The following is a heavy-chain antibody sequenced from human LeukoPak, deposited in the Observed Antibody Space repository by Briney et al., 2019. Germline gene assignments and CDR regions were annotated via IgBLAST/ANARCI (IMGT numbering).Heavy chain of an antibody. V-gene: IGHV3-30*18. Sequence: PGRSLRLSCAASGFTFSSYGMHWVRQAPGKGLEWVAVISYDGSNKYYADSVKGRFTISSDNSKNTLYLQMNSLRAEDTAVYYCAKASDYDILTSLDYWGQGTLVTVSS. CDR2: ISYDGSNK. CDR1: GFTFSSYG. CDR3: AKASDYDILTSLDY. J-gene: IGHJ4*02. D-gene: IGHD3-9*01.